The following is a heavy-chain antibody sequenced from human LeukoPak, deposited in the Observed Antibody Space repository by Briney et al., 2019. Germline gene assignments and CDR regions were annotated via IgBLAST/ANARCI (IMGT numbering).Heavy chain of an antibody. CDR3: ARAFIVATYYYYGMGV. Sequence: EASVKVSCKASGYTFTGYYMHWVRQAPGQGLEWMGWINPNSGGTNYAQKFQGRVTMTRDTSISTAYMELSRLRSDDTAVYYCARAFIVATYYYYGMGVWGQGTTVTVSS. CDR2: INPNSGGT. D-gene: IGHD5-12*01. V-gene: IGHV1-2*02. J-gene: IGHJ6*02. CDR1: GYTFTGYY.